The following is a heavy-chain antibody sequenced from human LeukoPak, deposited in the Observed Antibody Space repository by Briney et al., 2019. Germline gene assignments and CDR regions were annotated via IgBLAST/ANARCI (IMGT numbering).Heavy chain of an antibody. D-gene: IGHD4-11*01. CDR3: VRDYSNFVQGD. Sequence: SETLSLTCTISGDSISSSHYYWGWIRQSPGKGLEWIGSIYSGGETHYNPSLNSRVTIFLDTSKNRFSLNLISVTATDTAVYYCVRDYSNFVQGDWGQGTLDTVSS. CDR1: GDSISSSHYY. V-gene: IGHV4-39*02. J-gene: IGHJ4*02. CDR2: IYSGGET.